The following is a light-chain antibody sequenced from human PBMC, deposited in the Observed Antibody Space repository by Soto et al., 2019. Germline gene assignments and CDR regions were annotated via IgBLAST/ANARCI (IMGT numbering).Light chain of an antibody. CDR3: QSYDSSLSGVV. V-gene: IGLV1-40*01. J-gene: IGLJ2*01. CDR1: SSNIGAGYD. CDR2: RNT. Sequence: QSALTQPPSVSGAPGQRVTISCTGSSSNIGAGYDVHWYQQLPGTAPKLLFYRNTNRPSGVPDRFSGSKSGTSASLAITGLQAEDEADYYCQSYDSSLSGVVFGGGTKLTVL.